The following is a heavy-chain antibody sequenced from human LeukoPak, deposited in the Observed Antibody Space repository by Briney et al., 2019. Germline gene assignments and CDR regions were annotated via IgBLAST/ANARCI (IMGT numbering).Heavy chain of an antibody. Sequence: GGSLRLSCAASGFTFRSYSINWVRQAPGKGLEWVSSISSSSSYIFYADSVKGRFTISRDNAENSLYLQMNSLRAEDTAMYYCARAPTSEQQLQFDYWGQGTLVTVSS. CDR2: ISSSSSYI. CDR3: ARAPTSEQQLQFDY. CDR1: GFTFRSYS. D-gene: IGHD6-13*01. J-gene: IGHJ4*02. V-gene: IGHV3-21*01.